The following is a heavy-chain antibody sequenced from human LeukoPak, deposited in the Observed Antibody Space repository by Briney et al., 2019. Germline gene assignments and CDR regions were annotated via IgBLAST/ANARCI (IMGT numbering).Heavy chain of an antibody. CDR1: GFTFDDYS. D-gene: IGHD3-16*02. J-gene: IGHJ6*02. Sequence: HPGMSLRLSCAASGFTFDDYSMHWVRQAPGKGLEWVSGIIWNSGSIGYADSVKGRFTISRDNAKDSLYLQMNSLRAEDTALYYCGKDSYCWGSYHCMDVWGQGTTVTVSS. CDR2: IIWNSGSI. V-gene: IGHV3-9*01. CDR3: GKDSYCWGSYHCMDV.